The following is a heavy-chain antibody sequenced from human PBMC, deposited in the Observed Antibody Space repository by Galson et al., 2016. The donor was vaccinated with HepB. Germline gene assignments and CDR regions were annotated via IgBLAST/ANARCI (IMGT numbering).Heavy chain of an antibody. J-gene: IGHJ6*02. CDR3: VREILLVVGYYGMDV. V-gene: IGHV3-13*01. CDR2: IDTAGGT. Sequence: SLRLSCAASGFTFSSYDMHWVRQATGKGLEWVLGIDTAGGTSYLGSVKGRFTISRENAKNSLYLQMNSLRVGDTAVYYCVREILLVVGYYGMDVWGQGTTVTVSS. D-gene: IGHD5-18*01. CDR1: GFTFSSYD.